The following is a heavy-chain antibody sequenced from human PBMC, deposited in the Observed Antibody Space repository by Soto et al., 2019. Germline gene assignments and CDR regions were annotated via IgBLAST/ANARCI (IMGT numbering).Heavy chain of an antibody. CDR1: GFTFDDYA. CDR3: AKDNRRIAEAGNTDV. CDR2: ISWNSGSI. V-gene: IGHV3-9*01. D-gene: IGHD6-13*01. J-gene: IGHJ6*03. Sequence: EVQLVESGGGLVQPGRSLRLSCAASGFTFDDYAMHWVRQAPGKGLEWVSGISWNSGSIGYADSVKGRFTISRDNAKNSLYLQMNSLRAEDTALYYCAKDNRRIAEAGNTDVWGKGTTVTVSS.